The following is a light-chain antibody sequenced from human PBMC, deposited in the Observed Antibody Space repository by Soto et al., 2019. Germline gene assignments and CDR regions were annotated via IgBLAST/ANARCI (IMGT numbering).Light chain of an antibody. CDR1: NIGGKS. CDR3: QVWESGRGV. J-gene: IGLJ1*01. CDR2: DDS. Sequence: SYELTQPPSVSVARGQTARMTCGGNNIGGKSVHWYQQKPGQAPVLVVYDDSDRPSGIPERFSGSNSVNTATLTISRVAAGDEADYYCQVWESGRGVFGTGTKVTVL. V-gene: IGLV3-21*02.